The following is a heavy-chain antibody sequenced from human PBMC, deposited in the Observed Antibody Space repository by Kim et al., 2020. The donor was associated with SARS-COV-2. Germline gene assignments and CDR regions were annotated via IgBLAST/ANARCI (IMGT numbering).Heavy chain of an antibody. J-gene: IGHJ4*02. Sequence: GGSLRLSCAASGFTFSSYGMSSVRQAPGKGLEWVSGISGSGDRTYHADSVKGRFTISRDNSKNTLDLQMIGLRAEDTAMYYCAKRDSSENAGGLLQYWGQGTLVAVSS. CDR3: AKRDSSENAGGLLQY. V-gene: IGHV3-23*01. CDR1: GFTFSSYG. CDR2: ISGSGDRT. D-gene: IGHD3-16*01.